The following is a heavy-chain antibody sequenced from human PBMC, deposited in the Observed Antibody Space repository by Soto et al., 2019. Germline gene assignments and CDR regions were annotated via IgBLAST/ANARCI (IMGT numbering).Heavy chain of an antibody. D-gene: IGHD3-3*01. CDR3: ARQGYDFWSGYYPYFDS. J-gene: IGHJ4*02. V-gene: IGHV3-7*03. Sequence: SLRLSCVASGNTFINSWMTWVRQAPGKGLEWVANIKQDGREKYYADSVKGRFSISRDNVKNALYLQMNSLRAEDTAVYYCARQGYDFWSGYYPYFDSWGQGTPVTVSS. CDR2: IKQDGREK. CDR1: GNTFINSW.